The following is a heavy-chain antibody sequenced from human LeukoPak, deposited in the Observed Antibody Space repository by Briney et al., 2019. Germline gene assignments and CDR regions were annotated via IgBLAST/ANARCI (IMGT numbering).Heavy chain of an antibody. J-gene: IGHJ4*02. D-gene: IGHD3-22*01. CDR2: MNPNSGNT. CDR3: ARAKSYYYDSSGYYPYPYYFDY. V-gene: IGHV1-8*01. CDR1: GYTFTSYD. Sequence: ASVKVSCKASGYTFTSYDINWVRQATGQGLEWMGWMNPNSGNTGYAQKIQGRVTMTRNTSISTAYMELSSLRSEDTAVYYCARAKSYYYDSSGYYPYPYYFDYWGQGTLVTVSS.